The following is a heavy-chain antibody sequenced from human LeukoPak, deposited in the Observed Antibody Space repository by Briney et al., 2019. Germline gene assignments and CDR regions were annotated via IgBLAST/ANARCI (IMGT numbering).Heavy chain of an antibody. CDR3: AKEVGYPQSRFDY. CDR1: GFTFSDYA. D-gene: IGHD6-25*01. Sequence: GGSLRLSCVASGFTFSDYAVSWVRQAPGKGLEYISSISYIGSSTYYADSVKGRFTISRDNSKNTLYLQMNSLRAEDTAVYYCAKEVGYPQSRFDYWGQGTLVTVSS. V-gene: IGHV3-23*01. CDR2: ISYIGSST. J-gene: IGHJ4*02.